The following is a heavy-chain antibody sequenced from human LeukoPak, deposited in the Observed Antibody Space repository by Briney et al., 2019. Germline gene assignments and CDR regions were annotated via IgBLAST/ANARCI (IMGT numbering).Heavy chain of an antibody. Sequence: GGSLRLSCADSGFTFSSYAMTWVRQAPGKGLEWVSAISASGGSTYYADSVKGRFTISRDNSKNTLYLQMNSLRAEDTAVYYCFGGSSWYGVDYWGQGTLVTVSS. CDR3: FGGSSWYGVDY. CDR1: GFTFSSYA. CDR2: ISASGGST. V-gene: IGHV3-23*01. J-gene: IGHJ4*02. D-gene: IGHD6-13*01.